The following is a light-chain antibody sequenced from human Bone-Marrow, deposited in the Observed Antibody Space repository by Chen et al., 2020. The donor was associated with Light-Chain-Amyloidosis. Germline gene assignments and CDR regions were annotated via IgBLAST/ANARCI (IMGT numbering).Light chain of an antibody. CDR2: DDS. V-gene: IGLV3-21*02. CDR3: QVWDRSSDRPV. J-gene: IGLJ2*01. CDR1: TIGSTS. Sequence: SYVLTQPSSVSVAPGQTDTIACGGNTIGSTSVHWYQQTPGQAPLLVVYDDSDRPSGIPERLSGSNSGTTAPLTISRVEAGDEADYYCQVWDRSSDRPVFGGGTKLTVL.